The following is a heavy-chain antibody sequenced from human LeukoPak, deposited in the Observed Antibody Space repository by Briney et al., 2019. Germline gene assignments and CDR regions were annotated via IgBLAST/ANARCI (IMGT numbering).Heavy chain of an antibody. J-gene: IGHJ4*02. CDR3: ARGMATINGPFDY. Sequence: ESLKISCKGFGYSFISYWIGWVRQMPGKGLGWMGIIYPGDSDTRYSPSFQGQITISTDKSISTAFLQWSSLKASDTAMYYCARGMATINGPFDYWGQGTLVTVSS. D-gene: IGHD5-24*01. CDR1: GYSFISYW. V-gene: IGHV5-51*01. CDR2: IYPGDSDT.